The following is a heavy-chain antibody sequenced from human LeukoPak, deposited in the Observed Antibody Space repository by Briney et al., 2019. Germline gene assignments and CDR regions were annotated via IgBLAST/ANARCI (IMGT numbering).Heavy chain of an antibody. CDR1: GGSISSYC. V-gene: IGHV4-4*09. D-gene: IGHD3-9*01. CDR2: IFTSGRT. J-gene: IGHJ5*02. CDR3: ATSHDVKTAPYDL. Sequence: SETLSLTCTVSGGSISSYCWNWVRQSPGKRLEWIGYIFTSGRTDYNPSLKSRVTMSVDTSKNQISMDLRFLTAADTAVYYCATSHDVKTAPYDLWGQGALVTVSP.